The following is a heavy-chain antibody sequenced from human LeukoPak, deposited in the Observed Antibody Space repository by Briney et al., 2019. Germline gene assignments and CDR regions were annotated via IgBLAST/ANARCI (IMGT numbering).Heavy chain of an antibody. J-gene: IGHJ5*02. D-gene: IGHD2-2*01. CDR2: MSSNSGNT. V-gene: IGHV1-8*01. Sequence: ASVKLSCTASGYTFTSYDINWVRQATGQGLEWMGWMSSNSGNTGYAQKVEGRVTMTRNTSTSTAYMELSSLRSEDTAVYYCARRYCSSTSCPDFDPWGQGTLVTVSS. CDR1: GYTFTSYD. CDR3: ARRYCSSTSCPDFDP.